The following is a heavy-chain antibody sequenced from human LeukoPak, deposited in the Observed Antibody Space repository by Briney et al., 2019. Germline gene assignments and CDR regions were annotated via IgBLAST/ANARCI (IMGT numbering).Heavy chain of an antibody. CDR1: GFTFSSYS. V-gene: IGHV3-7*01. J-gene: IGHJ4*02. Sequence: PGGSLRLSCAASGFTFSSYSMNWVRQAPGKGLEWVANIKQDGSEEHYVDSVKGRFTISRDNAKNSLYLQMNSLRAEDTAVYYCARDRGSGSYYSQDWGQGTLVTVSS. CDR2: IKQDGSEE. D-gene: IGHD3-10*01. CDR3: ARDRGSGSYYSQD.